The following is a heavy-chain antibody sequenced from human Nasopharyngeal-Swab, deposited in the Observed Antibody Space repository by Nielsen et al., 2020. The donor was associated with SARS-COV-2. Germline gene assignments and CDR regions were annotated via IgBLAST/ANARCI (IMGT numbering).Heavy chain of an antibody. CDR3: VKYNGVRGVIKSGWTLDY. CDR2: ISGSGGST. Sequence: GESLKISCAASGFTFSSYAMSWVRQAPGKGLEWVSAISGSGGSTYYADSVKGRFTISRDNSKNTLYLQMNSLRAEDTAVYYCVKYNGVRGVIKSGWTLDYWGQGTLVTVSS. D-gene: IGHD3-10*01. J-gene: IGHJ4*02. CDR1: GFTFSSYA. V-gene: IGHV3-23*01.